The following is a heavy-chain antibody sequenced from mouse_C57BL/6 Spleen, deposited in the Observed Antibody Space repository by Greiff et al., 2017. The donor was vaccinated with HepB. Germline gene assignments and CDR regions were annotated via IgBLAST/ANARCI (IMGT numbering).Heavy chain of an antibody. J-gene: IGHJ3*01. CDR3: ARCPADSSGYSAWFAY. CDR1: GYTFTSYW. D-gene: IGHD3-2*02. CDR2: IHPNSGST. Sequence: QVQLQQPGAELVKPGASVKLSCKASGYTFTSYWMHWVKQRPGQGLEWIGMIHPNSGSTNYNAKFKSKATLTVDKSSSAAYMQLSSLTSEDSAVYYGARCPADSSGYSAWFAYWGQGTLVTVSA. V-gene: IGHV1-64*01.